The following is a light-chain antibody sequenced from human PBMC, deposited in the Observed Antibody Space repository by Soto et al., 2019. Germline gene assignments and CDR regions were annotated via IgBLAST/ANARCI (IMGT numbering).Light chain of an antibody. CDR3: GTWDSSPLGV. CDR2: DNN. J-gene: IGLJ3*02. Sequence: QSVLTQPPSVSAAPGQKVTISCSGSSSNIGNNYVSWYQQLPGTAPKLLIYDNNKRPSGIPDRFSGSKSGTSATLGITGLQTGDEADYYCGTWDSSPLGVFGGGTKVTVL. V-gene: IGLV1-51*01. CDR1: SSNIGNNY.